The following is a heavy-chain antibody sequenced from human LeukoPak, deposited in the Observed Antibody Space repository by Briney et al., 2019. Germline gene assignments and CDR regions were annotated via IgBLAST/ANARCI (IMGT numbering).Heavy chain of an antibody. CDR3: ARDYDILNDWYFDL. J-gene: IGHJ2*01. D-gene: IGHD3-9*01. Sequence: PSETLSLTCAVYGGSFSGYYWSWIRQPPGKGLEWIGEINHSGSTNYNPSLKSRVTISVDTSKNQFSLKLSSVTAADTAVYYCARDYDILNDWYFDLWGRGTLVTVSS. CDR2: INHSGST. V-gene: IGHV4-34*01. CDR1: GGSFSGYY.